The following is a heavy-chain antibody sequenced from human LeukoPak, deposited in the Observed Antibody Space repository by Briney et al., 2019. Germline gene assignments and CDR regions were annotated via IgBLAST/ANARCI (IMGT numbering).Heavy chain of an antibody. J-gene: IGHJ3*02. D-gene: IGHD4-17*01. CDR1: GFTFDDHT. Sequence: GGSLRLSCAASGFTFDDHTMHWVRQAPGKGLEWVSLISWDGGSTYYADSVKGRFTISRDNSKNSLYLQMNSLRTEDTALYYCAKGALYGDVDAFDIWGQGTMVTVSS. V-gene: IGHV3-43*01. CDR2: ISWDGGST. CDR3: AKGALYGDVDAFDI.